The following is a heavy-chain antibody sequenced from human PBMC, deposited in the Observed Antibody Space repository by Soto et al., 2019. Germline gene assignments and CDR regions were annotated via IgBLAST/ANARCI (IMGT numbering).Heavy chain of an antibody. CDR1: GGSISSSSYY. D-gene: IGHD2-15*01. J-gene: IGHJ4*02. CDR2: IYYSGST. CDR3: ARRGYCSGGSCYLDFDY. V-gene: IGHV4-39*01. Sequence: SETLSLTCTVSGGSISSSSYYWGWIRQPPGKGLEWIGSIYYSGSTYYNPSLKSRVTISVDTSKNQFSLKLSSVTAADTAVYYCARRGYCSGGSCYLDFDYWGQGTLVTVSS.